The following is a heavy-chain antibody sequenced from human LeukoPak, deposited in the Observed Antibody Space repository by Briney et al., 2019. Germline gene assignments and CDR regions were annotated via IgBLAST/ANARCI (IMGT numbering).Heavy chain of an antibody. CDR2: IKQDGSEK. V-gene: IGHV3-7*01. CDR3: ARDPYSSGWPSYYYYGMDV. Sequence: GGSLRLSCAATGFTFSSYWMSWVRQAPGKGLEWVANIKQDGSEKYYVDSVKGRFTISRDNAKNSLYLQMNSLRAEDTAVYYCARDPYSSGWPSYYYYGMDVWGQGTTVTVSS. J-gene: IGHJ6*02. CDR1: GFTFSSYW. D-gene: IGHD6-19*01.